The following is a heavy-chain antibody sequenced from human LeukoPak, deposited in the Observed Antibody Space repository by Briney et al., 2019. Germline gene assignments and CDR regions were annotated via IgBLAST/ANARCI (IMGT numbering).Heavy chain of an antibody. Sequence: GGSLRLSCAASGFTFSDYYMSWIRQAPGKGLEWVSYISSSGSTIYYADSVKGRFTISRVNAKNSLYLQMNSLRAEDTAVYYCARHYYDSSGYYYGVVGAFDIWGQGTMVTVSS. D-gene: IGHD3-22*01. CDR3: ARHYYDSSGYYYGVVGAFDI. V-gene: IGHV3-11*01. CDR1: GFTFSDYY. J-gene: IGHJ3*02. CDR2: ISSSGSTI.